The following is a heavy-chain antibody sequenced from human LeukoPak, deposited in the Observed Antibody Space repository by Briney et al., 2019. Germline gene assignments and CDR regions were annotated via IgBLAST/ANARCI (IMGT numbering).Heavy chain of an antibody. CDR2: IYPGDSDT. J-gene: IGHJ4*02. CDR3: ARLHYDSSGYRDYFEY. Sequence: GESLKISCKGSGYSFTSYWIGWVRQMPGKGLEWMGIIYPGDSDTKYSPSFQGQVTISADKSISTAYLQWRSLKASDTAMYYCARLHYDSSGYRDYFEYWGQGTLVTVSS. CDR1: GYSFTSYW. V-gene: IGHV5-51*01. D-gene: IGHD3-22*01.